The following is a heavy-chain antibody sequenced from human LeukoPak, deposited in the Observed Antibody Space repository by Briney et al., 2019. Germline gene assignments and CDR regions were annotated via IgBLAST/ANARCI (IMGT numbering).Heavy chain of an antibody. J-gene: IGHJ4*02. CDR2: IRSKAYGGTT. CDR1: GFTFSIHG. Sequence: GGSLRLSCAASGFTFSIHGMNWVRQAPGKGLEWVGFIRSKAYGGTTEYAASVKGRFTISRDDSKSIAYLQMNSLKTEDTAVYYCTRDQTPYYWGQGTLVTVSS. V-gene: IGHV3-49*04. CDR3: TRDQTPYY.